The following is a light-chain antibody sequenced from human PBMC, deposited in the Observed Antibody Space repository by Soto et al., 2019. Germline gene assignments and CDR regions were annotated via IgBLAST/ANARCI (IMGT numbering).Light chain of an antibody. CDR3: LSFTTSSTPGV. V-gene: IGLV2-14*01. CDR1: SSDIGAYNR. Sequence: QSVLTQPASVSGSPGQSITISCTGTSSDIGAYNRVSWYQQHPGKAPKLMIFEVSNRPSGVSSRFSGSKSGYTASLTISGLQAEDEADYYCLSFTTSSTPGVFGPGTKLTVL. CDR2: EVS. J-gene: IGLJ1*01.